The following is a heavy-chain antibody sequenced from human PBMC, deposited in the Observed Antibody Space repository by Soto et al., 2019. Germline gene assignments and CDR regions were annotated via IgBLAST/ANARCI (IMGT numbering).Heavy chain of an antibody. J-gene: IGHJ4*02. Sequence: GGPLRLSCAASGFTFSSYAMSWVRQAPGKGLEWVSAISGSGGSTYYADSVKGRFTISRDNSKNTLYLQMNSLRAEDTAVYYCAKKEFYDFWSGYSLDYWGQGTLVTVSS. CDR1: GFTFSSYA. V-gene: IGHV3-23*01. CDR3: AKKEFYDFWSGYSLDY. D-gene: IGHD3-3*01. CDR2: ISGSGGST.